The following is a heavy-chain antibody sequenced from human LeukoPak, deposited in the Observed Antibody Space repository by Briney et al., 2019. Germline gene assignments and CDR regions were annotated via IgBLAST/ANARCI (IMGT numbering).Heavy chain of an antibody. CDR1: GFTFSSYA. CDR2: ISGSGGSA. J-gene: IGHJ4*02. V-gene: IGHV3-23*01. Sequence: PGGSLRLSCAASGFTFSSYAMSWVRQAPGKGLEWVSAISGSGGSAYYADSVKGRFTISRDNSKNTLYLQMYSLRAEDTAVYYCAKGFRRQLVGYHPITWGQGTLVTVSS. D-gene: IGHD6-13*01. CDR3: AKGFRRQLVGYHPIT.